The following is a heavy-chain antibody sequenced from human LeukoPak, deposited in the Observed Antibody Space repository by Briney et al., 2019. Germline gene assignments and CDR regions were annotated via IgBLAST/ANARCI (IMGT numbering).Heavy chain of an antibody. CDR1: GFTFTNAW. CDR3: ATVYWYFDL. CDR2: IRSKTDGGST. J-gene: IGHJ2*01. Sequence: GGSLRLSCAASGFTFTNAWTSWVRQAPGKGLEWVSLIRSKTDGGSTDYAASVKGRFTISRDDSKNTLHLQMSSLKTEDTAVYYCATVYWYFDLWGLGTLVSVSA. V-gene: IGHV3-15*01.